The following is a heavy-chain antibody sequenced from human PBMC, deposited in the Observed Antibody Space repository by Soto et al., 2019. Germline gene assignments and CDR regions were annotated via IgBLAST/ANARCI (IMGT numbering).Heavy chain of an antibody. V-gene: IGHV1-3*04. CDR1: GYTFTLYT. Sequence: QVQIVQSGAEVKKPGASVKVSCKTSGYTFTLYTIHCVRQAPGQRLEWMGWINTGNGNTKYSQRFQGRVTMSRDTSASTAYMELSSLTSEDTAVYYCAKLGGGYIFGPYLDYWGQGTLVTVSS. J-gene: IGHJ4*02. CDR2: INTGNGNT. D-gene: IGHD5-18*01. CDR3: AKLGGGYIFGPYLDY.